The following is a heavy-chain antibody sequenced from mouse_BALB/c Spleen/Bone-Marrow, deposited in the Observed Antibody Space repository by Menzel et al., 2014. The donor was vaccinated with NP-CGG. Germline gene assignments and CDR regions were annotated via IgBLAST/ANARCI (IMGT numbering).Heavy chain of an antibody. CDR3: ATYDGYCFDY. J-gene: IGHJ2*01. Sequence: EVQLVDSGPSLLKPSQPLSLTRSVTGDSITSAYWTWIRKFPGNNLEYMGYISYSGSTYYNPSLKSRISITRDTSKNQYYLQLNSVTTEDRATYYCATYDGYCFDYWGQGTPRPVAS. D-gene: IGHD2-3*01. CDR2: ISYSGST. CDR1: GDSITSAY. V-gene: IGHV3-8*02.